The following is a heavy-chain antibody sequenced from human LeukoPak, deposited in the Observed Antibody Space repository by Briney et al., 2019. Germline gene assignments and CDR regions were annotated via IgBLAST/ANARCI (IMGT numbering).Heavy chain of an antibody. CDR3: ARVPGYSGYDLPVDY. J-gene: IGHJ4*02. Sequence: ASVKVSCKASGYTFTSYGISWVRQAPGQGLEWMGWISAYNGNTIYAQKLQGRVTMTTDTSTSTAYMELRSLRSDDAAVYYCARVPGYSGYDLPVDYWGQGTLVTVSS. CDR1: GYTFTSYG. D-gene: IGHD5-12*01. V-gene: IGHV1-18*01. CDR2: ISAYNGNT.